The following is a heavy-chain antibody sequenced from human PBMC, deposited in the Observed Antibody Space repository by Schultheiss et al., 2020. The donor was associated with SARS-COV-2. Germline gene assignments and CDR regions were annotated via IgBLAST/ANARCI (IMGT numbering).Heavy chain of an antibody. J-gene: IGHJ3*02. D-gene: IGHD3-3*01. Sequence: SETLSLTCTVSGGSISSYHWTWIRQPPGKGLEWIGYIYYSGSTNYNPSLKSRVTMSVDTSKNQFSLKLTSVTAADTAVYYCATEKGEWSDAFDIWGQGTMVTVSS. CDR2: IYYSGST. CDR1: GGSISSYH. CDR3: ATEKGEWSDAFDI. V-gene: IGHV4-59*12.